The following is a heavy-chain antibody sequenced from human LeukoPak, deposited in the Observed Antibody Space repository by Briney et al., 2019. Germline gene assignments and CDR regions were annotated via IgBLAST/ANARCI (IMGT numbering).Heavy chain of an antibody. J-gene: IGHJ5*02. CDR3: AKGFGDYGGWFDP. CDR2: ITWDGVDT. Sequence: GGSLRLSCAASGFTFDDYTMHWVRQAPGMGLEWVSLITWDGVDTYYADSVKGRFTVSRDNSKSSLFLQMNGLRTEDTALYYCAKGFGDYGGWFDPWGQGTLVTVSS. V-gene: IGHV3-43*01. CDR1: GFTFDDYT. D-gene: IGHD4-17*01.